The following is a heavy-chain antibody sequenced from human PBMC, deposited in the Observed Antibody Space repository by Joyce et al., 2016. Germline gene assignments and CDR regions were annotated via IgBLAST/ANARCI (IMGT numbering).Heavy chain of an antibody. Sequence: QVQLQQWGAGLLKPSETLSLTCTVYGGSFSGYYWSWIRQPPGKGRECIGENNHRGSTNYSPSLKRRVSISVVTSKKQFSLKLRSVTAADTAVYYCAGGGYSTSWIPYYWGQGTLITVSS. V-gene: IGHV4-34*01. CDR3: AGGGYSTSWIPYY. D-gene: IGHD6-13*01. CDR2: NNHRGST. CDR1: GGSFSGYY. J-gene: IGHJ4*02.